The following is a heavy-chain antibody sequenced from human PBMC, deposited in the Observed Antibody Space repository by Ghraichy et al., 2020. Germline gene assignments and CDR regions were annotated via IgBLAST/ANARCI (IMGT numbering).Heavy chain of an antibody. CDR1: GFTFSSYA. Sequence: GGSLRLSCAASGFTFSSYAMHWVRQAPGKGLEWVAVISYDGSNKYYADSVKGRFTISRDNSKNTLYLQMNSLRAEDTAVYYCARDTKGAIAAAATMSYWGQGTLVTVSS. D-gene: IGHD6-13*01. J-gene: IGHJ4*02. CDR2: ISYDGSNK. CDR3: ARDTKGAIAAAATMSY. V-gene: IGHV3-30-3*01.